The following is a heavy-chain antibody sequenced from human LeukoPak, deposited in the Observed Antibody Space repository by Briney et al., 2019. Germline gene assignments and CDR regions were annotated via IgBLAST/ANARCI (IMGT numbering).Heavy chain of an antibody. CDR1: KFTFSSYS. CDR3: ARGPTMKMDV. D-gene: IGHD3-22*01. CDR2: INSYSSYI. Sequence: GGSLRLSCAASKFTFSSYSMNWVHQAPGKGLEWVSSINSYSSYIYYADSVKGRFTISRDNAKNSLYLQMNSLRAEDTAVYYCARGPTMKMDVWGKGTTVTVSS. J-gene: IGHJ6*04. V-gene: IGHV3-21*01.